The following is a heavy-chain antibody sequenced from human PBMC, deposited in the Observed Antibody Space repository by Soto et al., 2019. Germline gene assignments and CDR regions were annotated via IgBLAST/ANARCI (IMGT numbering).Heavy chain of an antibody. V-gene: IGHV1-69*01. J-gene: IGHJ4*02. Sequence: QVQLVQSGAEVKKPGSSVKVSCKASGGTFSSYSINWVRQAPGQGLEWMGEIIPIFGTAHYAQKFQGRDTITADESTSTAYMELSSRRSEDTAVYYCARDGGRHAGGIDYWGQGTLVTVSS. CDR3: ARDGGRHAGGIDY. CDR2: IIPIFGTA. D-gene: IGHD1-26*01. CDR1: GGTFSSYS.